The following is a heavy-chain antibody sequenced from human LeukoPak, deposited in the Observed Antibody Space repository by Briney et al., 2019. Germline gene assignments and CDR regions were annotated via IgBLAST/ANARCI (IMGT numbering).Heavy chain of an antibody. CDR3: AKAPSYYDFWSGYYS. CDR2: ISATGGST. D-gene: IGHD3-3*01. J-gene: IGHJ5*02. CDR1: GFTFSSYG. V-gene: IGHV3-23*01. Sequence: GGSLRLSCAASGFTFSSYGITWVRQAPGKGLEWVSTISATGGSTYYADSVKGRFTISRDNSKNTLYLQMNSLRAEDTAVYYCAKAPSYYDFWSGYYSWGQGTLVTVSS.